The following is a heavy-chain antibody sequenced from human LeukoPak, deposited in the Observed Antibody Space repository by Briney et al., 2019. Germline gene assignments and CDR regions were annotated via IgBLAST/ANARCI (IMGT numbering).Heavy chain of an antibody. D-gene: IGHD3-10*01. CDR2: IIPIFGTA. CDR1: GGTFSSYA. CDR3: ASFRYYYGSGSYPDYYYMDV. J-gene: IGHJ6*03. V-gene: IGHV1-69*05. Sequence: ASVKVSCKASGGTFSSYAISWVRQAPGQGLEWMGGIIPIFGTANYAQKFQGRVTITTDESTSTAYMELSSLRSEDTAVYYCASFRYYYGSGSYPDYYYMDVWGNGTTVTVSS.